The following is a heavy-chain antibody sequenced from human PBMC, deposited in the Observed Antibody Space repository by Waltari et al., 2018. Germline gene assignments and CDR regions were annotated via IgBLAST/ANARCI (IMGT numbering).Heavy chain of an antibody. CDR3: ARDSARNYDYISGGHAFDI. CDR1: GFTVSTYN. V-gene: IGHV3-21*02. CDR2: ISSTSSYI. J-gene: IGHJ3*02. Sequence: EVQLVESGGGLVKPGGSLRLSFGACGFTVSTYNINWVLQAPGKGLEWVSSISSTSSYIYYADSVKGRFTISRDNANNSLYLQMSSLRAEDTAIYYCARDSARNYDYISGGHAFDIWGQGTMITVSS. D-gene: IGHD3-16*01.